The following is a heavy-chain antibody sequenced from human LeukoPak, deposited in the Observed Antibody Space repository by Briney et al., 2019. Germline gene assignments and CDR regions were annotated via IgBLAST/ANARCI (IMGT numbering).Heavy chain of an antibody. CDR3: ARGGITMKAFDI. J-gene: IGHJ3*02. Sequence: PSETLSLTCTVSGGSISSYYWSWIRQPPGKGLEWIGYIYYSGSTNYNPSLKSRVTISVDTSKNQFSLKLSSVTAADTAVYYCARGGITMKAFDIWGQGTMVTVSS. D-gene: IGHD3-22*01. V-gene: IGHV4-59*12. CDR1: GGSISSYY. CDR2: IYYSGST.